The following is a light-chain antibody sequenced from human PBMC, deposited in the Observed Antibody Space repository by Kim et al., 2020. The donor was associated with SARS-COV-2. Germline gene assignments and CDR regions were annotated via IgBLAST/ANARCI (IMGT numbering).Light chain of an antibody. CDR1: SSNIGSNY. CDR2: RNN. J-gene: IGLJ3*02. CDR3: STWDDSLSAWV. V-gene: IGLV1-47*01. Sequence: ELTQPPSASGTPGQRVIISCSGSSSNIGSNYVFWYQQLPGTAPKLLIYRNNQRPSGVPDRFSGSKSGTSASLAISGLRSEDEADYYCSTWDDSLSAWV.